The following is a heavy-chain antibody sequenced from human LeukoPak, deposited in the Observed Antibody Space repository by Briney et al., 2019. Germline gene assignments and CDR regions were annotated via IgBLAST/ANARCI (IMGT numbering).Heavy chain of an antibody. CDR2: IYSGGST. CDR1: GFTVSSNY. J-gene: IGHJ6*02. Sequence: GGSLRLSCAASGFTVSSNYMSWVRQAPGKGLEWVSVIYSGGSTYYADSVKGRFTISRDNSKNTLFLQMNSLRAEDTAVYYCAVTTSTTGYYYGMDVWGQGTAVTVSS. D-gene: IGHD4-17*01. V-gene: IGHV3-53*05. CDR3: AVTTSTTGYYYGMDV.